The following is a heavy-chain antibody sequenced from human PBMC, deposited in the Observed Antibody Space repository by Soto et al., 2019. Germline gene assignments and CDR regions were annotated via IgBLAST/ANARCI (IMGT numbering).Heavy chain of an antibody. CDR1: GGSFSCYY. V-gene: IGHV4-34*01. D-gene: IGHD5-12*01. CDR2: INHSGST. CDR3: ARLRGYSGYDSFDY. J-gene: IGHJ4*02. Sequence: SETLSLTCAVYGGSFSCYYWIWIRQPPGKGLEWIGEINHSGSTNYNPSLKSRVTISVDTSKNQFSLKLSSVTAADTAVYYCARLRGYSGYDSFDYWGQGTLVTVSS.